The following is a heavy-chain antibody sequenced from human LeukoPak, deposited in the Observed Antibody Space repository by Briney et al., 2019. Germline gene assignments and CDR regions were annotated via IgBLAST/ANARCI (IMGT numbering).Heavy chain of an antibody. CDR3: AAGGNYDLF. J-gene: IGHJ4*02. CDR2: IYYSGST. D-gene: IGHD3-3*01. Sequence: SETLSLTCTVSGGSISSSSYYWGWIRQPPGKGLEWIGSIYYSGSTYYNPSLKSRVTISVDTSKNQFSLKLSSVTAADTAVYYCAAGGNYDLFWGQGTMVTVSS. CDR1: GGSISSSSYY. V-gene: IGHV4-39*07.